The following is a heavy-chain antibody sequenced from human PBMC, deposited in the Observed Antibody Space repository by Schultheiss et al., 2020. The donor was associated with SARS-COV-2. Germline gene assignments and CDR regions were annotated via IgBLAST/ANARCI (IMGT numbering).Heavy chain of an antibody. CDR2: ISGSGGST. J-gene: IGHJ4*02. Sequence: GESLKISCAASGFTFSSYAMSWVRQAPGKGLEWVSAISGSGGSTYYADSVKGRFTISRDNSKNTLYLQMNSLRAEDTAVYYCARAKAGYSGYDLGAAYYFDYWGQGTLVTVSS. CDR1: GFTFSSYA. CDR3: ARAKAGYSGYDLGAAYYFDY. V-gene: IGHV3-23*01. D-gene: IGHD5-12*01.